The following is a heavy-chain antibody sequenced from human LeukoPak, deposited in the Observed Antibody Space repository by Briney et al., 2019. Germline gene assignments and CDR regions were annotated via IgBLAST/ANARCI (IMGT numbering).Heavy chain of an antibody. CDR1: GFTFSSYG. CDR3: AKSRDNGDYAALGY. V-gene: IGHV3-30*18. CDR2: ISYDGSNK. J-gene: IGHJ4*02. Sequence: PGGSLRLSCAASGFTFSSYGMHWVRQAPGKGLEWVAVISYDGSNKYYADSVKGRFTISRDNSKNTLYLQMNSLRAEDTAVYYCAKSRDNGDYAALGYWGQGTLVTVSS. D-gene: IGHD4-17*01.